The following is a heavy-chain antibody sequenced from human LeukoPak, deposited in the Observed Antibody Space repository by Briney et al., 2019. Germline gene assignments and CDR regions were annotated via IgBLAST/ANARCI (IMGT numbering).Heavy chain of an antibody. D-gene: IGHD3-10*01. J-gene: IGHJ1*01. CDR1: GYTFTSYG. V-gene: IGHV1-18*01. CDR2: ISAYNGNT. CDR3: ASGQTLWFGELFSDPAEYFQH. Sequence: ASVKVSCKASGYTFTSYGISWVRQAPGQGLEWMGWISAYNGNTNYAQKLQGRVTMTTDTSTSTAYMELRSLRSDDTAVYYCASGQTLWFGELFSDPAEYFQHWGQGTLVTVSS.